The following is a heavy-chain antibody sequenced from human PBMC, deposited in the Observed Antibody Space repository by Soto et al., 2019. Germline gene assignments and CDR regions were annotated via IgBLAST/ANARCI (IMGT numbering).Heavy chain of an antibody. Sequence: PSETLSLTCTVSGASINSGGNYWNWVRQHPGKGLEWIGYIYYSGSTYYNPSLKSRVTISGDTSNNQFSLKLSSVTAADTAVYYCARGVGYAMDVWGQGTTVTVSS. D-gene: IGHD3-16*01. CDR2: IYYSGST. V-gene: IGHV4-31*03. CDR1: GASINSGGNY. J-gene: IGHJ6*02. CDR3: ARGVGYAMDV.